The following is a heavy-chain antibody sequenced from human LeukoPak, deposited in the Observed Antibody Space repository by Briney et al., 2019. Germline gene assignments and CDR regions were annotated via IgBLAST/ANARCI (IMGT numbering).Heavy chain of an antibody. J-gene: IGHJ4*02. CDR3: ARALAGGRFDY. D-gene: IGHD6-13*01. V-gene: IGHV1-69*05. CDR2: IIPIFGTA. Sequence: SVKVSCKASGYTFTSYGISWVRQAPGQGLEWMGGIIPIFGTANYAQKFQGRVTITTDESTSTAYMELSSLRSEDTAVYYCARALAGGRFDYWGQGTLVTVSS. CDR1: GYTFTSYG.